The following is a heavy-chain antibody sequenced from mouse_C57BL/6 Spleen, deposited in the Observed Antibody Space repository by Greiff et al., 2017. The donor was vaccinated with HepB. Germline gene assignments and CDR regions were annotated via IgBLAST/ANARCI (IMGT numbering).Heavy chain of an antibody. J-gene: IGHJ4*01. D-gene: IGHD1-1*01. CDR3: ASLRSYYAMDY. CDR2: IHPNSGST. V-gene: IGHV1-64*01. Sequence: QVQLKQPGAELVKPGASVKLSCKASGYTFTSYWMHWVKQRPGQGLEWIGMIHPNSGSTNYNEKFKSKATLTVDKSSSTAYMQLSSLTSEDSAVYYCASLRSYYAMDYWGQGTSVTVSS. CDR1: GYTFTSYW.